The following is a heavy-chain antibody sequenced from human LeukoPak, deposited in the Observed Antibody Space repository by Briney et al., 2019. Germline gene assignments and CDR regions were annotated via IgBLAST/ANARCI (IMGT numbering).Heavy chain of an antibody. V-gene: IGHV1-69*05. CDR3: AINSGGSGYFYYYYYMDV. CDR1: GGTFSSYA. Sequence: SVKVSCKASGGTFSSYAISWVRQAPGQGLEWMGGIIPIFGTANYAQKFQGRVTITTDESTSTAYMELSSLRSEDTAVYYCAINSGGSGYFYYYYYMDVWGKGTTVTVSS. D-gene: IGHD3-3*01. CDR2: IIPIFGTA. J-gene: IGHJ6*03.